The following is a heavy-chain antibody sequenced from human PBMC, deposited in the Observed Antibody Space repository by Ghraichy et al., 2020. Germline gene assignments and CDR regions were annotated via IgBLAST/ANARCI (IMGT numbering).Heavy chain of an antibody. D-gene: IGHD1-26*01. CDR2: IYYSGST. CDR1: GGSISSSSYY. J-gene: IGHJ3*02. V-gene: IGHV4-39*07. CDR3: ARPLGGSYTRGAFDI. Sequence: SETLSLTCTVSGGSISSSSYYWGWIRQPPGKGLEWIGSIYYSGSTYYNPSLNSRVTISVDTSKNQFSLKLSSVTAADTAVYYCARPLGGSYTRGAFDIWGQGTMVTVSS.